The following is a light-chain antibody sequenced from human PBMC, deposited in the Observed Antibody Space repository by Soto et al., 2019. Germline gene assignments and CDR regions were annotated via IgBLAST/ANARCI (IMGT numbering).Light chain of an antibody. CDR1: SSDVGTYDL. CDR3: CSYAGGSTLI. Sequence: QLVLTQPASVSGSPGQSITISCTGTSSDVGTYDLVSWYQQHSGKAPKLMIYEVSERPSGVSNRFSGSKSGNTASLTISGLQAEDEADYYCCSYAGGSTLIFGGGTKLTVL. CDR2: EVS. V-gene: IGLV2-23*02. J-gene: IGLJ2*01.